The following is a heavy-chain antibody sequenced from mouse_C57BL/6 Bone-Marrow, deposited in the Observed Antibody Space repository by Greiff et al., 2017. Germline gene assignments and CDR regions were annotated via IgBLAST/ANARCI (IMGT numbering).Heavy chain of an antibody. CDR2: ISNGGGST. D-gene: IGHD2-2*01. CDR1: GFTFSDYY. V-gene: IGHV5-12*01. Sequence: EVKLMESGGGLVQPGGSLKLSCAASGFTFSDYYMYWVRQTPEKRLEWVAYISNGGGSTYSPENLKGRFTISRDNAKNTLYLQMSRLKSEDTSMYYCARRPLCLRREYYFDYWGQGTTLTVSS. CDR3: ARRPLCLRREYYFDY. J-gene: IGHJ2*01.